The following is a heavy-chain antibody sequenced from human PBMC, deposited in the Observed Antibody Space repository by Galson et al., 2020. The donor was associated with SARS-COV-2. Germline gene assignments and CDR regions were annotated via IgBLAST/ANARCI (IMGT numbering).Heavy chain of an antibody. Sequence: ASVKVSCKASGYTFTSYGISWVRQAPGQGLEWMGWISGYNGYTKYAQKLQGRVTMTTDTSTTTAYMELRSLRSDDTAVYYCARDSERVSPDRGSCVYHYYGMDVWGQGTTVTVAS. CDR1: GYTFTSYG. CDR2: ISGYNGYT. D-gene: IGHD6-13*01. J-gene: IGHJ6*02. V-gene: IGHV1-18*01. CDR3: ARDSERVSPDRGSCVYHYYGMDV.